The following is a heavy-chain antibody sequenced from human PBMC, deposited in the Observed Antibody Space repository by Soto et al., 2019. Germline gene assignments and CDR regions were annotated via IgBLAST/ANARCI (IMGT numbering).Heavy chain of an antibody. CDR2: TNAGNGNT. V-gene: IGHV1-3*01. D-gene: IGHD3-16*02. CDR3: AREGKGLSPDY. J-gene: IGHJ4*02. Sequence: ASVKVSCKASGYTFTSYAMHWVRQAPGQRLEWMGWTNAGNGNTKYSQKFQGRVTMTRNTSISTAYMELSSLRSEDTAVYYCAREGKGLSPDYWGQGTLVTVSS. CDR1: GYTFTSYA.